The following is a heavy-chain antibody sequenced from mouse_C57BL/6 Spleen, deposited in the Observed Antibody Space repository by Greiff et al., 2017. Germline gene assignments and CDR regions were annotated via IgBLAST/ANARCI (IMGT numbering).Heavy chain of an antibody. D-gene: IGHD2-3*01. CDR2: IDPSDSYT. V-gene: IGHV1-69*01. CDR3: ARGGVYDGYPYWYFDV. Sequence: QVQLQQPGAELVMPGASVKLSCKASGYTFTSYWMHWVKQRPGQGLEWIGEIDPSDSYTNYNQKFKGKSTLTVDKSSSTAYMQLSSLTSEDSAVYYCARGGVYDGYPYWYFDVWGTGTTVTVSS. J-gene: IGHJ1*03. CDR1: GYTFTSYW.